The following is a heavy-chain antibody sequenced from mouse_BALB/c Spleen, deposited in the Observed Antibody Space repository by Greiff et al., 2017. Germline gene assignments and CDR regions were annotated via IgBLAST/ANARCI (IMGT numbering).Heavy chain of an antibody. CDR1: GFDFSRYW. V-gene: IGHV4-1*02. CDR3: ARRDGSWFAY. J-gene: IGHJ3*01. Sequence: EVKLQESGGGLVQPGGSLKLSCAASGFDFSRYWMSWVRQAPGKGLEWIGEINPDSSTINYTPSLKDKFIISRDNAKNTLYLQMSKVRSEDTALYYCARRDGSWFAYWGQGTLVTVSA. D-gene: IGHD1-1*01. CDR2: INPDSSTI.